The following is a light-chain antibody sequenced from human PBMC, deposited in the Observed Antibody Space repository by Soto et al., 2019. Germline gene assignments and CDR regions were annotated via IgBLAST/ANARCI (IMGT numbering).Light chain of an antibody. V-gene: IGKV1-39*01. CDR3: QQYYSYLIT. J-gene: IGKJ5*01. Sequence: DIQMTQSPSSLSASVGDKVTITCRASHSISPYLNWYQHKPGKAPKLLIYDASALQSGVPSRFSGSESRTDFTLTISCLQSEDFATYYCQQYYSYLITFGQGTRLEIK. CDR1: HSISPY. CDR2: DAS.